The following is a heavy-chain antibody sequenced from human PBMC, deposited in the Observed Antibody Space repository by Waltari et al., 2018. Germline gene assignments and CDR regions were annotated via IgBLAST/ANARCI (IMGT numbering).Heavy chain of an antibody. V-gene: IGHV4-34*01. J-gene: IGHJ1*01. CDR2: INHSGST. CDR3: ARGTTGALTSAEYFQH. D-gene: IGHD1-26*01. CDR1: GGSFSGYY. Sequence: QVQLQQWGAGLLKPSETLSLTCAVYGGSFSGYYWSWIRQPPGKGLEWIGEINHSGSTNYNPSLKSRVTISVDTSKNQFSLKLSSVTAADTAVYYCARGTTGALTSAEYFQHWGQGTLVTVSS.